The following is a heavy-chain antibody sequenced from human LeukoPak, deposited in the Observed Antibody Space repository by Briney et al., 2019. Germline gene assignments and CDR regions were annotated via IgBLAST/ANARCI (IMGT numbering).Heavy chain of an antibody. CDR1: DFPFIGYT. J-gene: IGHJ5*02. CDR2: ISFDGTNK. V-gene: IGHV3-30*04. CDR3: ARDQQGFDP. Sequence: GGSLRLSCAASDFPFIGYTMHWVRQAPGKGLEWLAIISFDGTNKYYADSVRGRFTISRDNSKNTLYLQMNSLRTEDTAVYYCARDQQGFDPWGQGTLVTVSS.